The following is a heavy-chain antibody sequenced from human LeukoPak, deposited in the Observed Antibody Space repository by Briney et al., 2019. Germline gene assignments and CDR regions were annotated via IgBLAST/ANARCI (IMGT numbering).Heavy chain of an antibody. CDR1: AGPVSSGNHY. J-gene: IGHJ5*02. CDR2: ISYSGST. CDR3: ATNWFDP. V-gene: IGHV4-61*01. Sequence: PSQTLSLTCTVSAGPVSSGNHYWSWIRETPGKGLEWIGDISYSGSTNYNPSLNSRVTISIDTSTNQFSLNLSSVTAANTAVYYCATNWFDPRGQGTLVTASS.